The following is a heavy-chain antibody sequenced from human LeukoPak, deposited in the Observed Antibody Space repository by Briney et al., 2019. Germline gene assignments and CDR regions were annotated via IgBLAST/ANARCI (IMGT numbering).Heavy chain of an antibody. D-gene: IGHD5-24*01. Sequence: GASVKVSCKASGYTFTSYDINWVRQATGQGLEWMGWMNPNSGNTGYAQKFQGRVTMTRNTSISTAYMELSSLRSEDTAMYYCARGLNGYRSVAGYYYYMDVWGKGTTVTVSS. CDR3: ARGLNGYRSVAGYYYYMDV. V-gene: IGHV1-8*01. CDR2: MNPNSGNT. CDR1: GYTFTSYD. J-gene: IGHJ6*03.